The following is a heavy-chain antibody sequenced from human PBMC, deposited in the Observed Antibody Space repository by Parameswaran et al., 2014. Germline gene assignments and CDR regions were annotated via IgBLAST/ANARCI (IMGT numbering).Heavy chain of an antibody. V-gene: IGHV1-58*01. Sequence: WVRQAPGQRLEWIGWIVVGSGNTNYAQKFQERVPITRDMSTSTAYMELSSLRSEDTAVYYCAAASSPLVVTAIWGYGMDVWGQGTTVTVSS. D-gene: IGHD2-21*02. J-gene: IGHJ6*02. CDR2: IVVGSGNT. CDR3: AAASSPLVVTAIWGYGMDV.